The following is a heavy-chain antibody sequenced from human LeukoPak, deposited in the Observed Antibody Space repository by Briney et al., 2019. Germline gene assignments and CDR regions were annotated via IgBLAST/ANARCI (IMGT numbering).Heavy chain of an antibody. CDR1: GYTFTGYH. D-gene: IGHD5-12*01. J-gene: IGHJ4*02. V-gene: IGHV1-2*02. CDR3: AREGEIGYDLSDY. CDR2: INPSSGGT. Sequence: ASVKVTCKASGYTFTGYHMHWVRQPPGQGLEWMGWINPSSGGTNYDQKFQGRVTVTGDTSTSTVYMELSSLRSEDTAMYYCAREGEIGYDLSDYWGQGTLVTVSS.